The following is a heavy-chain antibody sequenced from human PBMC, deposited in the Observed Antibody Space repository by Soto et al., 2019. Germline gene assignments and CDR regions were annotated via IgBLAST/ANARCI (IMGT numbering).Heavy chain of an antibody. CDR3: ARVGDYGDYLAYYFDD. CDR1: GYTFTSYA. D-gene: IGHD4-17*01. J-gene: IGHJ4*02. V-gene: IGHV1-3*01. CDR2: INAGNGNT. Sequence: ASVKVSCKASGYTFTSYAMHWVRQAPGQRLEWMGWINAGNGNTKYSQKFQGRVTITRDTSASTAYMELSSLRSEDTAVYYCARVGDYGDYLAYYFDDWGQGTLVTVSS.